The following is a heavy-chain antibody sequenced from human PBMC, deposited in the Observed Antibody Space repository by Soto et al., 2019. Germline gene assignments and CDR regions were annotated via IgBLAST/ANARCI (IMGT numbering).Heavy chain of an antibody. CDR3: ARDRAGCSGGSCYAEYFQH. CDR2: ISYDGSNK. J-gene: IGHJ1*01. CDR1: GFTFSSYA. V-gene: IGHV3-30*04. Sequence: GGSLRLSCAASGFTFSSYAMHWVRQAPGKGLEWVAVISYDGSNKYYADSVKGRFTISRDNSKNTLYLQMNSLRAEDTAVYYCARDRAGCSGGSCYAEYFQHWGQGTLVTVSS. D-gene: IGHD2-15*01.